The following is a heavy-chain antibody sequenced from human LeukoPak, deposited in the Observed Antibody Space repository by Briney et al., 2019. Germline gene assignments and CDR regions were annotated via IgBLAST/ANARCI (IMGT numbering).Heavy chain of an antibody. D-gene: IGHD3-16*01. CDR2: IYYSGST. J-gene: IGHJ4*02. Sequence: SETLSLTCTVSGGSISSSSYYWGWIRQPPGKGLEWIGSIYYSGSTYYNPSLKSRVTISVDTSKNQFSLKLYSVTAADTAVYFCARGGESTKTDKNDYWGQGTLVTVSS. CDR3: ARGGESTKTDKNDY. CDR1: GGSISSSSYY. V-gene: IGHV4-39*07.